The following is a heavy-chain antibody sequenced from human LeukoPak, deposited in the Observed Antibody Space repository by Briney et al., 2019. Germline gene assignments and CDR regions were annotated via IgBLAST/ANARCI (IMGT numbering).Heavy chain of an antibody. CDR2: IWDDGSEK. Sequence: GGSLRLSCATSGFNFRTHGMHWVRQAPGKGLEWVAVIWDDGSEKYYAGFVEGRFAISRDNSENTLYLQMNSLRAEDTAVYYCARDLTYCSSTSCYPFDAFNIWGQGTMVTVSS. D-gene: IGHD2-2*01. CDR1: GFNFRTHG. CDR3: ARDLTYCSSTSCYPFDAFNI. V-gene: IGHV3-33*01. J-gene: IGHJ3*02.